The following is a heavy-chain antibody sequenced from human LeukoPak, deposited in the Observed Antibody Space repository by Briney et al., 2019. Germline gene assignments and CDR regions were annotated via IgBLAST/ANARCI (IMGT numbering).Heavy chain of an antibody. CDR1: GFTFSSYG. CDR3: AKYRLSFIMVRGVIIEGLFWFDP. D-gene: IGHD3-10*01. Sequence: GRSLRLSCAASGFTFSSYGLHWVRQAPGKGLEWVAVISYDGSNKYYADSVKGRFTISRDNSKNTLYLQMNSLRAEDTAVYYCAKYRLSFIMVRGVIIEGLFWFDPWGQGTLVTVSS. V-gene: IGHV3-30*18. J-gene: IGHJ5*02. CDR2: ISYDGSNK.